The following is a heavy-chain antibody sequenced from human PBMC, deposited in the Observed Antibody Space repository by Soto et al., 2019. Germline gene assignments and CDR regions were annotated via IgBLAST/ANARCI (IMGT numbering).Heavy chain of an antibody. V-gene: IGHV4-59*01. Sequence: QVQLQESGPGLVKPSETLSLTCTVSGGSISTDYWSWIRQPPGKRLEYIGFIYYGGSTNYNPSLGSRVTISPDTSKNQFSRKLSSVTAADTAVYYCARGEWFLRGYGMDVWGRGTTVTVS. CDR3: ARGEWFLRGYGMDV. D-gene: IGHD3-3*01. J-gene: IGHJ6*02. CDR1: GGSISTDY. CDR2: IYYGGST.